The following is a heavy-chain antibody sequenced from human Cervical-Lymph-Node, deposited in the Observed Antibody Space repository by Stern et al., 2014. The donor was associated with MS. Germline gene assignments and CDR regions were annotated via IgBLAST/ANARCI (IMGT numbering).Heavy chain of an antibody. CDR1: GYTFTSYG. D-gene: IGHD2-15*01. CDR2: ISAYNDST. CDR3: ARGLLGSENAFDI. V-gene: IGHV1-18*01. J-gene: IGHJ3*02. Sequence: VQLEQSGAEVKKPGASVTVSCKASGYTFTSYGMSWVRQAPGQGLEWMGWISAYNDSTNYAQKLQGRDTMTTDTSTSTAYMELRSLRSDDTAVYYCARGLLGSENAFDIWGQGTMVTVSS.